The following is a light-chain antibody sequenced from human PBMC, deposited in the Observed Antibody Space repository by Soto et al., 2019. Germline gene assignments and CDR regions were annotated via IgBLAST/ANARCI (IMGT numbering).Light chain of an antibody. CDR1: RSISSTY. Sequence: EIVLTQSPGTLSLSPGERATLSCRASRSISSTYLAWYQQKPGQAPRLLIYGASSRATGIPDRFSGSGSGTDFTLTISRLETEDFAVYYCQQYGCSPPYTFGQGTKLEIK. CDR3: QQYGCSPPYT. J-gene: IGKJ2*01. V-gene: IGKV3-20*01. CDR2: GAS.